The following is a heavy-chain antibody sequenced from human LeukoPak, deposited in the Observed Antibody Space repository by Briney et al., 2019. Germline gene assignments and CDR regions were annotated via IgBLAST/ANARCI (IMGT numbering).Heavy chain of an antibody. CDR1: GFTFADYA. D-gene: IGHD3-3*01. J-gene: IGHJ3*02. Sequence: PGGSLRLSCAASGFTFADYAMHWVRPGPGEGLLCVSRIYSNGSRTSYADSVKGRFTISRDNANSPLYLQMNSLRAEDTALYYCARWPVLRFLEYGAFDIWGQGTMVTVSS. V-gene: IGHV3-74*01. CDR3: ARWPVLRFLEYGAFDI. CDR2: IYSNGSRT.